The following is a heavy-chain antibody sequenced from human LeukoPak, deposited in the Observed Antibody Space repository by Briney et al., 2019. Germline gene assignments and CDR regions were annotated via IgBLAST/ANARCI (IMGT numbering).Heavy chain of an antibody. Sequence: GGSLRLSCAASGFTFSSYSMNWVRQAPGKGLEWVSSISSSSYIYYADSVKGRFTISRDNAKNSLYLQMNSLRAEDTAVYYCARGDPSSSDAFDIWGQGTMVTVSS. D-gene: IGHD6-6*01. CDR1: GFTFSSYS. V-gene: IGHV3-21*01. J-gene: IGHJ3*02. CDR3: ARGDPSSSDAFDI. CDR2: ISSSSYI.